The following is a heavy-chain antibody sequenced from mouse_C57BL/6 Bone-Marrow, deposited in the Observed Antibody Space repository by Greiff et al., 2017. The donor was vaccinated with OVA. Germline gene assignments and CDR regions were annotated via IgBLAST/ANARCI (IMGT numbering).Heavy chain of an antibody. CDR2: INPNNGGT. D-gene: IGHD2-1*01. CDR1: GYTFTDYN. CDR3: ARSSRYYGNLYYYAMDY. V-gene: IGHV1-18*01. Sequence: EVQLQESGPELVKPGASVKIPCKASGYTFTDYNMDWVKQSHGKSLEWIGDINPNNGGTIYNQKFKGKATLTVDKSSSTAYMELRSLTSEDTAVYYCARSSRYYGNLYYYAMDYWGQGTSVTVSS. J-gene: IGHJ4*01.